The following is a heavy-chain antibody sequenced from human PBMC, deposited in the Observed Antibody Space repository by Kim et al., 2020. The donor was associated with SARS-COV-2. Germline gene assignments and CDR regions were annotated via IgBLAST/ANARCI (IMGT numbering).Heavy chain of an antibody. J-gene: IGHJ4*02. D-gene: IGHD3-10*01. CDR1: GFTFSSYG. CDR3: ATGSGSYYNADY. V-gene: IGHV3-30*03. CDR2: ISYDGSNK. Sequence: GGSLRLSCAASGFTFSSYGMHWVRQAPGKGLEWVAVISYDGSNKYYADSVKGRFTISRDNSKNTLYLQMNSLRAEDTAVYYCATGSGSYYNADYWGQGTLVTVSS.